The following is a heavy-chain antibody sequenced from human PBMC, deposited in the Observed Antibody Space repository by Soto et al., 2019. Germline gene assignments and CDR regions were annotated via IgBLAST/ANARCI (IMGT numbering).Heavy chain of an antibody. V-gene: IGHV3-23*01. CDR2: ISGSGGST. CDR1: GFTFSSYA. CDR3: AKDTQTRYSGSYYRGPYYFDY. Sequence: GGSLRLSCAASGFTFSSYAMGWVRQAPGKGLEWVSAISGSGGSTYYADSVKGRFTISRDNSKNTLYLQMNSLRAEDTAVYYCAKDTQTRYSGSYYRGPYYFDYWGQGTLVTVSS. D-gene: IGHD1-26*01. J-gene: IGHJ4*02.